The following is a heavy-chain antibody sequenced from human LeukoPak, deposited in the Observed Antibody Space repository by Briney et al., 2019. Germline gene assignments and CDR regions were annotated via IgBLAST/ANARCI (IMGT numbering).Heavy chain of an antibody. CDR2: INSDGSST. CDR1: GITFSSYW. D-gene: IGHD2-2*01. J-gene: IGHJ3*02. CDR3: ARSASYIVVVPAAPDAFDI. Sequence: GGSLRLSCAASGITFSSYWMHWVRQGPGKGLVWVSRINSDGSSTTYADSVKGRFTISRDNAKNTLYLQMSSLRAEDTAVYYCARSASYIVVVPAAPDAFDIWGQGTLVTVSS. V-gene: IGHV3-74*01.